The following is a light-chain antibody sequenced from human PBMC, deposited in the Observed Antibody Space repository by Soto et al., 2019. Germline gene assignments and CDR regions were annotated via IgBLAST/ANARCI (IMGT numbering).Light chain of an antibody. V-gene: IGKV3-20*01. CDR1: QSVSSSY. CDR3: QQYGRSPPFT. CDR2: GAS. J-gene: IGKJ2*01. Sequence: ELVLTQSPGTLSLSPGERATLSCRASQSVSSSYLAWYQQKPGQAPRLLIYGASNRATGIRDRFSGSGSGTDFTLTISRLEPEDFAVYFCQQYGRSPPFTFGQGTKVEIK.